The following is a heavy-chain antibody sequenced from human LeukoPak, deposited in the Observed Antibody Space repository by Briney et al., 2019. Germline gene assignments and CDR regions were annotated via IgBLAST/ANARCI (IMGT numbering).Heavy chain of an antibody. Sequence: SETLSLTCTVSGGSISSYYWSWIRQPPGKGLEWIGYIYYSGSTNYNPSLRSRVTISVDTSKNQFSLKLTSVTAADTAVYYCAREIAVTGNFDYWGQGTLVTVSS. J-gene: IGHJ4*02. CDR2: IYYSGST. V-gene: IGHV4-59*12. CDR1: GGSISSYY. D-gene: IGHD6-19*01. CDR3: AREIAVTGNFDY.